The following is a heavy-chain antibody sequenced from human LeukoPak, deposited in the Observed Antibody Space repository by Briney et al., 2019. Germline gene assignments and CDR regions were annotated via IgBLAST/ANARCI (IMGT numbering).Heavy chain of an antibody. CDR2: IYTSGST. Sequence: SETLSLTCTVSGGSISSGSYYWSWIRQPAGKGLEWIERIYTSGSTNYNPSLKSRVTISVDTSKNQFSLKLSSVTAADTAVYYCARRNWGMVSAFDIWGQGTMVTVSS. J-gene: IGHJ3*02. V-gene: IGHV4-61*02. CDR3: ARRNWGMVSAFDI. D-gene: IGHD7-27*01. CDR1: GGSISSGSYY.